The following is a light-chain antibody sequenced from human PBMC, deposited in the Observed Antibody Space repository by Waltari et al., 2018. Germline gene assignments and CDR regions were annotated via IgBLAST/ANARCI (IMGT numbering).Light chain of an antibody. J-gene: IGLJ3*02. Sequence: SYVLTQPPSVSVAPGNTARLTCAGPHIGSKGVHWFQQRPGQAPVLVVSDADDRPSGTPERLSGSRSGDTATLTLRTVEAGDEADYYCQVWDSDDDYWVFGGGTTLTVL. V-gene: IGLV3-21*03. CDR1: HIGSKG. CDR2: DAD. CDR3: QVWDSDDDYWV.